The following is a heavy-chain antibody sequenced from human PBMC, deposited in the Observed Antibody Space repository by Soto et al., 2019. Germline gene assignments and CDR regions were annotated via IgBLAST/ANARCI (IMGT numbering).Heavy chain of an antibody. V-gene: IGHV3-30*04. Sequence: QVQMVQSGGGVVQPGKSLRLSCAVSGFIFSSYALQWVRQAPGKGLEWVAAISHDGSIEYYADSVKGRFTTSRDNSKIALCLQLSGLISEYAAVYYTARGKVLLLLGEVSLTYFVYWGQGTLVIGAS. J-gene: IGHJ4*02. CDR2: ISHDGSIE. CDR3: ARGKVLLLLGEVSLTYFVY. CDR1: GFIFSSYA. D-gene: IGHD3-16*02.